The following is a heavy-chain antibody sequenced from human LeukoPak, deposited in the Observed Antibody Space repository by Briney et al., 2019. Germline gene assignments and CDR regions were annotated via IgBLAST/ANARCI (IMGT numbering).Heavy chain of an antibody. CDR2: INHSGST. D-gene: IGHD3-10*01. V-gene: IGHV4-34*01. CDR3: ARRGVRGVKGKALRFDP. J-gene: IGHJ5*02. CDR1: GGSFSGYY. Sequence: SETLSLTCAVYGGSFSGYYWSWIRQPPGKGLEWIGEINHSGSTNYNPSLKSRVTISVDTSKNQFSLKLSSVTAADTAVYYCARRGVRGVKGKALRFDPWGQGTLVTVSS.